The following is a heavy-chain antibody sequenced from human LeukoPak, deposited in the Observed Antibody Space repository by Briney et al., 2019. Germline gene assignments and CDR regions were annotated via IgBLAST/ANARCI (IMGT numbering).Heavy chain of an antibody. Sequence: TLSLTCTVSGGSISSYYWSWIRQPPGKALEWLALIYWDDDKRYSPSLKSRVTITRDISKNQVVLTMTNMDPVDTATYYCAHSHVAYHDYWGQGTLVTVSS. CDR3: AHSHVAYHDY. D-gene: IGHD2-2*01. CDR2: IYWDDDK. CDR1: GGSISSYYW. V-gene: IGHV2-5*08. J-gene: IGHJ4*02.